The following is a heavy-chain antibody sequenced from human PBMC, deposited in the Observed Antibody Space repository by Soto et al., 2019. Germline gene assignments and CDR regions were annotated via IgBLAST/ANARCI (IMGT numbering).Heavy chain of an antibody. J-gene: IGHJ3*02. Sequence: SETLSLTCTVSGGSISSGGYYWSWIRQHPGKGLEWIGYIYYSGSTYYNPSLKSRVTISVDTSKNQFSLKLSSVTAADTAVYYCARYIVVVPAALHPGSIHDAFDIWGQGTMVTVSS. D-gene: IGHD2-2*01. CDR3: ARYIVVVPAALHPGSIHDAFDI. CDR2: IYYSGST. CDR1: GGSISSGGYY. V-gene: IGHV4-31*03.